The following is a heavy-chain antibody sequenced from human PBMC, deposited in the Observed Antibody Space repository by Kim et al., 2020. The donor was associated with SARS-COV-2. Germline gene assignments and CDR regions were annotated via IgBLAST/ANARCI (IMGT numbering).Heavy chain of an antibody. D-gene: IGHD3-3*01. CDR3: ARESYSARFGYYGMDV. V-gene: IGHV3-30*07. J-gene: IGHJ6*02. Sequence: SGKGRFTISRDNSKNTLYLQMNSLRAEDTAVYYCARESYSARFGYYGMDVWGQGTTVTVSS.